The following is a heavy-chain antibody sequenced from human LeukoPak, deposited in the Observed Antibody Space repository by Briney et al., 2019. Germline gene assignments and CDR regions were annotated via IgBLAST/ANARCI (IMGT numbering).Heavy chain of an antibody. D-gene: IGHD3-22*01. CDR1: GGSISSYY. CDR3: ARLGATYYYDSSGYYSGDY. V-gene: IGHV4-59*08. Sequence: PSETLSLTCTVSGGSISSYYWSWIRQPPGKGLEWIGYIYYSGSTNYNPSLKSRVTISVDTSKNQFSLKLSSVTAADTAVYYCARLGATYYYDSSGYYSGDYWGQGTLVTVSS. J-gene: IGHJ4*02. CDR2: IYYSGST.